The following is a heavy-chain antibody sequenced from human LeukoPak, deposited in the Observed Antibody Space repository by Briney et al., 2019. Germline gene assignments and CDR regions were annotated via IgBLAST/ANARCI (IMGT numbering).Heavy chain of an antibody. CDR3: ARNPVAGIMGDDWFDP. D-gene: IGHD6-19*01. CDR2: INPSGGST. Sequence: ASVKVSCKASGYTFTSYYMHWVRQAPGQGLEWMGIINPSGGSTSYAQKFQGRVTITRNTSISTAYMELSSLRSEDTAVYYCARNPVAGIMGDDWFDPWGQGTLVTVSS. J-gene: IGHJ5*02. CDR1: GYTFTSYY. V-gene: IGHV1-46*01.